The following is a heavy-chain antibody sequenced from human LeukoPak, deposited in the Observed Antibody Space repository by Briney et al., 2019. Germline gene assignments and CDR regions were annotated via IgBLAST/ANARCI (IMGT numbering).Heavy chain of an antibody. Sequence: SETLSLTCTVSGGSISSYYWSWIRQPPGKGLEWIGYTYYSGTTNCNPSLKSRVTISVDTSKNQFSLKLSSVTAADTAVYYCARQRPQYYYYGMDVWGQGTTVTVSS. CDR1: GGSISSYY. CDR2: TYYSGTT. CDR3: ARQRPQYYYYGMDV. J-gene: IGHJ6*02. V-gene: IGHV4-59*08.